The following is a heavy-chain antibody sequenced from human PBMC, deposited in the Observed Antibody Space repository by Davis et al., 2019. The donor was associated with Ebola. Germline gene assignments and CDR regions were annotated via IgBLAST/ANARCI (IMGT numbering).Heavy chain of an antibody. CDR3: AGGWYQLAEYPPTWFDP. J-gene: IGHJ5*02. CDR1: GFSFSTYV. CDR2: ISISGDIR. Sequence: PGGSLRLSCVASGFSFSTYVMSWVRQAPGKGLEWVSGISISGDIRGYADSVQGRFTISRDNSKDTLYLQMNSLRAEDTAVYYCAGGWYQLAEYPPTWFDPWGQGTLVTVSS. V-gene: IGHV3-23*01. D-gene: IGHD2-2*01.